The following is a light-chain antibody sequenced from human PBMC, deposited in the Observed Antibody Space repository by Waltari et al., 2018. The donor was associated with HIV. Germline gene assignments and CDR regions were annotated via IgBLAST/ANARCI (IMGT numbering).Light chain of an antibody. CDR3: AAWDDSLNGYV. Sequence: QSVLTQPPSASGTPGQRVTISCSGSSSNIGGNTVNWYQQHPGTAPKLLIYSDNQRPSGVPDRFAGSKSGTSASLAISGLHSEDEADYYCAAWDDSLNGYVFGPGTKVTVL. V-gene: IGLV1-44*01. CDR2: SDN. J-gene: IGLJ1*01. CDR1: SSNIGGNT.